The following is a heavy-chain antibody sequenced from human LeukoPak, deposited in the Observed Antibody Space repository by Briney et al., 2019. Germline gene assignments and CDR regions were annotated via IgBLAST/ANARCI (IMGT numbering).Heavy chain of an antibody. CDR1: GGSISSSNW. CDR3: ARDTQYYYGSGSLNAFDI. Sequence: PSETLSLTCAVSGGSISSSNWRSWVRQPPGKGLEWIGEIYHSGSTIYNPSLKSRVTISVDKSKNQFSLKLSSVTAADTAVYYCARDTQYYYGSGSLNAFDIWGQGTMVTVSS. V-gene: IGHV4-4*02. CDR2: IYHSGST. D-gene: IGHD3-10*01. J-gene: IGHJ3*02.